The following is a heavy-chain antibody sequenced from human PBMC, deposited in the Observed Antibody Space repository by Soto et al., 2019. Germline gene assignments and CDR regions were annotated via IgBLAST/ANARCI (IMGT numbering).Heavy chain of an antibody. CDR1: GYTFTGYY. J-gene: IGHJ6*02. D-gene: IGHD5-12*01. CDR3: ARDTTTIRLSYYYGMDV. CDR2: INPNSGGT. Sequence: ASVKVSCKASGYTFTGYYMHWVRQAPGQGLEWMGWINPNSGGTNYAQKFQGRVTMTRDTSISTAYMELSRLRSDDTAVYYCARDTTTIRLSYYYGMDVWGQGITVTVSS. V-gene: IGHV1-2*02.